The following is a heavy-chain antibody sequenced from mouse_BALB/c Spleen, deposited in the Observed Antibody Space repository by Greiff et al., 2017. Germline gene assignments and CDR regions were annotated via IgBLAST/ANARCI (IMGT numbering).Heavy chain of an antibody. V-gene: IGHV5-6-5*01. J-gene: IGHJ2*01. CDR1: GFTFSSYA. CDR3: ARGGLRRDFDY. CDR2: ISSGGST. D-gene: IGHD2-2*01. Sequence: EVQRVESGGGLVKPGGSLKLSCAASGFTFSSYAMSWVRQTPEKRLEWVASISSGGSTYYPDSVKGRFTISRDNARNILYLQMSSLRSEDTAMYYCARGGLRRDFDYWGQGTTLTVSS.